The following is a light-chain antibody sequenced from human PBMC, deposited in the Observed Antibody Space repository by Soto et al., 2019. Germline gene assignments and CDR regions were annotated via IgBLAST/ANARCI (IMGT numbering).Light chain of an antibody. CDR1: QGIIDY. V-gene: IGKV1-27*01. Sequence: DIQMTQSPSSLAASVGDRVTITCRASQGIIDYLAWYQQKPGRAPKLLIYAASTLHSGVPSRFSGSGACTDFTLSISSLQPEYVATYYFQKYNSAPRTFGQGTKVEIK. CDR2: AAS. J-gene: IGKJ1*01. CDR3: QKYNSAPRT.